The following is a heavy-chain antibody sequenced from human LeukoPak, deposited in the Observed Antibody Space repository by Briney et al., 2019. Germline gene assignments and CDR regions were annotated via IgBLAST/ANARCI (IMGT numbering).Heavy chain of an antibody. CDR2: INHSGST. CDR3: ARSEGSYFH. V-gene: IGHV4-34*01. Sequence: KPSETLSLTCAVCGGSFSGYYWSWIRQPPGKGLEWIGEINHSGSTNYNPSLKSRVTISVDTSKNQFSLKLSSVTAADTAVYYCARSEGSYFHWGQGTLVTVSS. J-gene: IGHJ4*02. D-gene: IGHD3-10*01. CDR1: GGSFSGYY.